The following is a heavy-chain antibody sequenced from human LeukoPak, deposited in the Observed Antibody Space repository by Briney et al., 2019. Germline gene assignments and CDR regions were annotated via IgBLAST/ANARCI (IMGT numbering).Heavy chain of an antibody. D-gene: IGHD3-3*01. J-gene: IGHJ4*02. V-gene: IGHV3-30-3*01. Sequence: PGGSLRLSCAASGFTFSSYAMHWVRQAPGKGLEWVAVISYDGSNKYYADSVKGRFTISRDNSKNTLYLQMNSLRAEDTAVYYCARGGVDFWSGKKGDYFDYWGQGTLVTVSS. CDR2: ISYDGSNK. CDR3: ARGGVDFWSGKKGDYFDY. CDR1: GFTFSSYA.